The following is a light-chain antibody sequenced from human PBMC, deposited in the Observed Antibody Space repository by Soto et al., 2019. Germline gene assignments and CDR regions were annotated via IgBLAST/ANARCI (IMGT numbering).Light chain of an antibody. CDR1: SGSIANNY. V-gene: IGLV6-57*04. Sequence: NFMLTQPHSVSESPGKTLSISRTRSSGSIANNYVQWYQQRPGSAPTTVIYENNQRLSGVPDRFSGSTDGSSNSASLTISGLQTEDEADYYCQSYDSDFVVFGGGTKVTVL. J-gene: IGLJ2*01. CDR2: ENN. CDR3: QSYDSDFVV.